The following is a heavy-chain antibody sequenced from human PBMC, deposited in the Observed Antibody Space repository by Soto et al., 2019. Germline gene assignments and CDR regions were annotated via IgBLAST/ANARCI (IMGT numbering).Heavy chain of an antibody. V-gene: IGHV1-18*04. CDR1: GYTFTSYG. J-gene: IGHJ6*02. D-gene: IGHD3-16*01. CDR3: AREGLGGLRSYYYCCLDV. CDR2: ISAYNGNT. Sequence: SVKVSCKASGYTFTSYGISWVRQAPGQGLEWMGWISAYNGNTNYAQKLQGRVTMTTDTSTSTAYMELRSLRSDDTAVYYCAREGLGGLRSYYYCCLDVWGQGLTVTVYS.